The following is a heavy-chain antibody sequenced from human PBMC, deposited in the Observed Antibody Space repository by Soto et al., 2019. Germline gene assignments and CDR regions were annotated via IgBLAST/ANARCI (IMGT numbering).Heavy chain of an antibody. CDR3: ARDDGIVVVPAAEPNDAFDI. D-gene: IGHD2-2*01. V-gene: IGHV3-33*01. CDR1: GFTFSNYG. J-gene: IGHJ3*02. CDR2: IWYDGSNK. Sequence: GGSLRLSCAASGFTFSNYGMHWVRQAPGKGLEWVAVIWYDGSNKYYAVSVKGRFTISRDNSKNTLYLQMNSLRAEDTAVYYCARDDGIVVVPAAEPNDAFDIWGQGTMVTVSS.